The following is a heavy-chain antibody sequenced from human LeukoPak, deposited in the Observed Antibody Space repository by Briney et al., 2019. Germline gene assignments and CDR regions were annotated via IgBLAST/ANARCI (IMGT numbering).Heavy chain of an antibody. Sequence: PGGSLRLSCAVSGFTFNNYAMSRVRQAPGKGLDWVSGISGSGGSTYYADSVKGRFTISRDNSKNTLYLQMNSLRAEDTAVYYCAKRSSIAFFDYWGQGTLVTVSS. V-gene: IGHV3-23*01. CDR3: AKRSSIAFFDY. CDR1: GFTFNNYA. J-gene: IGHJ4*02. CDR2: ISGSGGST. D-gene: IGHD6-6*01.